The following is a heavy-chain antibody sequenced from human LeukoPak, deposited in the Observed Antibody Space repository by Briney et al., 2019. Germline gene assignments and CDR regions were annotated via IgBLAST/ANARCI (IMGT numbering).Heavy chain of an antibody. CDR2: ISGDGRAI. D-gene: IGHD6-19*01. CDR3: AISLSGWFGPSAYY. Sequence: GGSLRLTCVASGFAFSCYEMSWVRQAPGKGLEWVSFISGDGRAIHYADSVKGRFTISADNARNSVFLQMNSLRAEDTAVYYCAISLSGWFGPSAYYCGQGTLVTVSS. CDR1: GFAFSCYE. V-gene: IGHV3-48*03. J-gene: IGHJ4*02.